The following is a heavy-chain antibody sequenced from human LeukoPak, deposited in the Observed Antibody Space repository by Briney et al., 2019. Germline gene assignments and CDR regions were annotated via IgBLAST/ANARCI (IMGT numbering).Heavy chain of an antibody. D-gene: IGHD1-26*01. J-gene: IGHJ4*02. V-gene: IGHV3-13*01. CDR2: IGTAGDT. CDR1: GFTFSSYD. CDR3: ARSGSHRTIDY. Sequence: PGGSLRLSCAASGFTFSSYDMHWVRHPTGKGLEWVSAIGTAGDTYYPGSVKGRFTNSRENAKNSLYLQMNSLRAGDTAVYYCARSGSHRTIDYWGQGTLVTVSS.